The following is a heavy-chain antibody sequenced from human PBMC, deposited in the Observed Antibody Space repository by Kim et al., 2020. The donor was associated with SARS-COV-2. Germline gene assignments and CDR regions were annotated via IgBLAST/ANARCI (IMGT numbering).Heavy chain of an antibody. Sequence: KGRFTISRNNAKNSLYLQMNSLRAEETAVYYCARDIVVVPAAIDTRWFDPWGQGTLVTVSS. V-gene: IGHV3-11*06. D-gene: IGHD2-2*01. CDR3: ARDIVVVPAAIDTRWFDP. J-gene: IGHJ5*02.